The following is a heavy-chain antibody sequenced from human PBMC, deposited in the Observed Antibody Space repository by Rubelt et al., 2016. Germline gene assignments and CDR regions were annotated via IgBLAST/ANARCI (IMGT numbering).Heavy chain of an antibody. V-gene: IGHV2-5*01. CDR1: GFSLSTSGVG. CDR3: AHISHLWCGGLVSSRWFDP. CDR2: IYWNDDK. J-gene: IGHJ5*02. D-gene: IGHD3-10*01. Sequence: QITLKESGPTLVKPTQTLTLTCTFSGFSLSTSGVGVGWIRQPPGKALEWLALIYWNDDKRYSPSLKSRLTITKAPSKNTLFLTMTNRDPVDTATYYCAHISHLWCGGLVSSRWFDPWGQGTLVTVSS.